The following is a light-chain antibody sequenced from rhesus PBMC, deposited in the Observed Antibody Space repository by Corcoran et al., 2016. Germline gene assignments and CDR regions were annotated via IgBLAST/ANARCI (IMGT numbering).Light chain of an antibody. CDR3: QHGYGTPYS. Sequence: DIQMTQSPSSLSASVGDRVTITCRARQGIRNYLSWYQQKPGKAPKLLIYKASTLTSGVPSRFSGSGPGTDYTFTISSLQPEDGATDYCQHGYGTPYSFGQGTKVEIK. J-gene: IGKJ2*01. CDR2: KAS. V-gene: IGKV1-74*01. CDR1: QGIRNY.